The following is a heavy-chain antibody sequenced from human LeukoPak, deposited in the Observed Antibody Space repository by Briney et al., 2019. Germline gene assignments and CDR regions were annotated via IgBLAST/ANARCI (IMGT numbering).Heavy chain of an antibody. J-gene: IGHJ3*02. CDR3: ARYSGSSRDDAFDI. D-gene: IGHD1-26*01. CDR1: GYTFTNYD. Sequence: ASVKVSCKASGYTFTNYDINWVRQSTGQGLEWMGWMNPKSGDTGYAQKFQGRVTITRNTSISTAYMELSSLRSEDTAVYYCARYSGSSRDDAFDIWGQGTMVTVSS. V-gene: IGHV1-8*03. CDR2: MNPKSGDT.